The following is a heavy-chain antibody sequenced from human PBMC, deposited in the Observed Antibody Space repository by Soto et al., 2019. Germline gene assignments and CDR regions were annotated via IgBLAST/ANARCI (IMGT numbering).Heavy chain of an antibody. CDR1: SGSISSSNW. J-gene: IGHJ3*02. V-gene: IGHV4-4*02. CDR3: ARVQRVVKRGTIVVVPAARRGAFDI. Sequence: QVQLQESGPGLVKPSGTLSLTCAVSSGSISSSNWWSWVRQPPGKGLEWIGEIYHSGSTNYNPSLQSRVTISVDKSKNQFALKLSSVTAADTAVYYCARVQRVVKRGTIVVVPAARRGAFDIWGQGTMVAVSS. CDR2: IYHSGST. D-gene: IGHD2-2*01.